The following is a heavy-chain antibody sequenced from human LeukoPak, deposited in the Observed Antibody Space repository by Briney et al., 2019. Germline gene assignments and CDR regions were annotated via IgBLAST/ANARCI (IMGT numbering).Heavy chain of an antibody. J-gene: IGHJ3*02. CDR1: GFTFSSYG. Sequence: GSLRLSCAASGFTFSSYGMHWVRQAPGKGLEWVAFIWYDGSNKYYADSVKGRFTISRDNSKNTLYLQMNSLRAEDTAVYYCARVARVVVMDAFDIWGQGTMVTVS. CDR2: IWYDGSNK. D-gene: IGHD2-21*01. V-gene: IGHV3-33*01. CDR3: ARVARVVVMDAFDI.